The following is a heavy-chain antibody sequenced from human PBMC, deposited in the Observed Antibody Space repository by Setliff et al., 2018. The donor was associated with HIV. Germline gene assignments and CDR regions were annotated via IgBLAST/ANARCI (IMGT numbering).Heavy chain of an antibody. CDR3: VASSSWSCRLNY. D-gene: IGHD6-13*01. J-gene: IGHJ4*02. CDR2: ISHSGST. Sequence: SETPSLTCSVSGGSISSLYWSWVRQSPGKGLEWIGEISHSGSTNYNLSLKSRAAISADTSKKQFSLKLTSVTAADTGIYYCVASSSWSCRLNYWGQGTQVTVSS. V-gene: IGHV4-34*01. CDR1: GGSISSLY.